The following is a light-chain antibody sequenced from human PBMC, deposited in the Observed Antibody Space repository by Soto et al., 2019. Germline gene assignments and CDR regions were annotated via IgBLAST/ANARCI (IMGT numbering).Light chain of an antibody. CDR3: SSFSSRNTVV. CDR2: EVR. V-gene: IGLV2-14*01. Sequence: QSALTQPGSVSGSPGQSITISCSGTSRDVGAYNLVSWYQQRPGKAPKLLIYEVRNRPSGLSYRFSGSKSGNTASLTISSLLPEDEADYFCSSFSSRNTVVFGGGTKLTVL. CDR1: SRDVGAYNL. J-gene: IGLJ2*01.